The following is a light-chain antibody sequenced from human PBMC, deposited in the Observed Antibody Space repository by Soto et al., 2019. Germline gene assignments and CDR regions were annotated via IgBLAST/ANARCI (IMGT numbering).Light chain of an antibody. V-gene: IGLV1-51*02. J-gene: IGLJ2*01. CDR2: END. CDR3: GTWDSSLSAEV. Sequence: QSVLTQPPSLSAAPGQKVTISCSGSSSNIGENYVSWYNQVPGTAPKLIISENDKRPPGIPDRFSGSKSGTSATLGITGLQTGDEADYYCGTWDSSLSAEVFGGGTKVTVL. CDR1: SSNIGENY.